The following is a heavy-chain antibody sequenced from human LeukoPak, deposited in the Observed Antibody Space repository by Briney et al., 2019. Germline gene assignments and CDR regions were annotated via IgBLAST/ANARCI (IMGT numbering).Heavy chain of an antibody. J-gene: IGHJ6*03. V-gene: IGHV1-2*02. Sequence: ASVKVSCKASGYTFTGYYMHWVRQAPGQGLEWMGWINPNSGGTNYAQKFQGRVTMTRDTSISTAYMELSRLRSDDTAVYYCARSIAARGYYYYYMDVWGKGTTVTVS. CDR3: ARSIAARGYYYYYMDV. D-gene: IGHD6-6*01. CDR2: INPNSGGT. CDR1: GYTFTGYY.